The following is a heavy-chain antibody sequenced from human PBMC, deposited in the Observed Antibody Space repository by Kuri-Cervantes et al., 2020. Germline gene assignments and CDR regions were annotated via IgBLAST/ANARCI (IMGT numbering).Heavy chain of an antibody. Sequence: SVKVSCKASGYTFTSYCMHWVRQAPGQGLEWMGGIIPIFGTANYAQKFQGRVTITTDESTSTAYMELSSLRSEDTAVYYCARDSLSFYGEGATPVNWFDPWGQGTLVTVSS. CDR3: ARDSLSFYGEGATPVNWFDP. CDR1: GYTFTSYC. CDR2: IIPIFGTA. D-gene: IGHD4-17*01. V-gene: IGHV1-69*05. J-gene: IGHJ5*02.